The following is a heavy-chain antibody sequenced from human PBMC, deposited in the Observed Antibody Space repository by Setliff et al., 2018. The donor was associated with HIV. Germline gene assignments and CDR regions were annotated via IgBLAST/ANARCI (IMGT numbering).Heavy chain of an antibody. CDR2: IYYSGST. CDR3: ARVGGTTWGVYYYYYYMDV. CDR1: GGSMNSSSYY. V-gene: IGHV4-39*01. D-gene: IGHD1-7*01. J-gene: IGHJ6*03. Sequence: SETLSLTCTVSGGSMNSSSYYWGWIRQPPGKGLEWLGSIYYSGSTDYDPSLKSRVTISVDTSKNQFSLKLSSVTAADTAVYYCARVGGTTWGVYYYYYYMDVWGKGTTVTVSS.